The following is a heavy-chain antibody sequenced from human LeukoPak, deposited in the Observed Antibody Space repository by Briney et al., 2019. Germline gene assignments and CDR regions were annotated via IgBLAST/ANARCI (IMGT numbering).Heavy chain of an antibody. V-gene: IGHV3-74*01. D-gene: IGHD1-20*01. CDR1: GFTFSNYW. Sequence: GSLRLSCAASGFTFSNYWIYWVRQVPGKGLVWVSRISPDGKDTSHADSVKGRFTISRDNAKNTLYLQMNSLRAEDTAVYYCATYNWEYEADYWGQGTLVTVSS. CDR2: ISPDGKDT. CDR3: ATYNWEYEADY. J-gene: IGHJ4*02.